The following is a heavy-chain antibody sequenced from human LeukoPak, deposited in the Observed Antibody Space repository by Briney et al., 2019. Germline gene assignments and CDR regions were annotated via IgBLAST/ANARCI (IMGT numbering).Heavy chain of an antibody. D-gene: IGHD3-9*01. J-gene: IGHJ3*02. CDR3: ARVGPILRYFDWSSDAFDI. CDR1: GGSISSYY. V-gene: IGHV4-59*01. Sequence: SETLSLTCTVSGGSISSYYWSWIRQPPGKGLEGIGYIYYSGSTNYNPSLKSRVSISVDTSKNQFSLKLSSVTAADTAVYYCARVGPILRYFDWSSDAFDIWGQGTMVTVSS. CDR2: IYYSGST.